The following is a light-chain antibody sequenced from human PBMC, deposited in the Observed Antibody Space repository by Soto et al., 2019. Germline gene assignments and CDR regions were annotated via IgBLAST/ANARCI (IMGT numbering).Light chain of an antibody. J-gene: IGLJ3*02. Sequence: QSALTQPASVSGSPGQSITISCTGTSSDVGGYNYVSWYQQHPGKAPKLMIYDVSNRPSGVSNRFSGSKSGNTASLANHGLPGEDEADYYCSSYTSSSTWVFGGGTQLTVL. CDR1: SSDVGGYNY. CDR2: DVS. CDR3: SSYTSSSTWV. V-gene: IGLV2-14*01.